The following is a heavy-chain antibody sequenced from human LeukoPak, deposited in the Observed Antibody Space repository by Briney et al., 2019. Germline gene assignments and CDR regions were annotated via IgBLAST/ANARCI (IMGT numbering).Heavy chain of an antibody. CDR3: ARVVYSYGARRFDI. CDR1: GGSISSSSYY. J-gene: IGHJ3*02. CDR2: IYTSGTT. V-gene: IGHV4-39*07. D-gene: IGHD5-18*01. Sequence: SETLSLTCTVSGGSISSSSYYWGWIRQPPGKGLEWIGRIYTSGTTHYNPSLKSRVTMSVDTSKNQFSLKLSSVTAADTAVYYCARVVYSYGARRFDIWGQGTMVTVSS.